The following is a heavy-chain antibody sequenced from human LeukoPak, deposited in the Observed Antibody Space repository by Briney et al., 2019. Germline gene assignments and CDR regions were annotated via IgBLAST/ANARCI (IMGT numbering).Heavy chain of an antibody. D-gene: IGHD6-6*01. CDR1: GYAFSTYF. Sequence: ASVKVSCKTSGYAFSTYFMHWVRQAPGQGLEWMGMINPTNGDTNLPEKFRGRVTVTSDPSTRTFYMELRSLASDDTAVYYCTRGGGPDYSSTSEPDFDYWGQGTLVTVSS. V-gene: IGHV1-46*01. CDR3: TRGGGPDYSSTSEPDFDY. J-gene: IGHJ4*02. CDR2: INPTNGDT.